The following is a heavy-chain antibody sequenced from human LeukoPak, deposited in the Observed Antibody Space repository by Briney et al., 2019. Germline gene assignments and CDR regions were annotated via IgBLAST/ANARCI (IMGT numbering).Heavy chain of an antibody. CDR2: ITNSGGIT. Sequence: GGSPRLSCAASGFTFSSHGMNWVRQAPGKGLEWVSGITNSGGITYYADSVKGRFTISRDNSKNTLYLQMNSLRAEDTAIYYCAKTTAFDYWGQGTLVTVSS. D-gene: IGHD4-17*01. CDR1: GFTFSSHG. J-gene: IGHJ4*02. CDR3: AKTTAFDY. V-gene: IGHV3-23*01.